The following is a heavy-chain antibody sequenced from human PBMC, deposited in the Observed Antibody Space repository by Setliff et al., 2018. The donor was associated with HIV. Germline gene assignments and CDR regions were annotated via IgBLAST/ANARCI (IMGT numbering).Heavy chain of an antibody. CDR2: INTSGST. CDR3: ARVPVLPAPRFDY. J-gene: IGHJ4*02. Sequence: LSLTCTVSGGSISSGSYYWSWIRQPAGKGLEWIGRINTSGSTNYNPSLKSRVTISVDTSKNQFSLKLGSVTAADTALYFCARVPVLPAPRFDYWGQGTLVTVSS. D-gene: IGHD2-2*01. CDR1: GGSISSGSYY. V-gene: IGHV4-61*02.